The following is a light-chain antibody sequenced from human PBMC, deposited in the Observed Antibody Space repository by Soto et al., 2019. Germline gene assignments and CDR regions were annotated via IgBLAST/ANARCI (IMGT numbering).Light chain of an antibody. CDR3: QQLTDWPPQWT. CDR2: DAS. J-gene: IGKJ1*01. Sequence: EIGMTQSPATLSVSPGERATLSCRASQSISSYLAWYQQKPGQAPRLLIYDASSRATGIPARFSGSGSGTDFTLTISSLEPDAFAVYFCQQLTDWPPQWTFGQGNKVHIK. V-gene: IGKV3-11*01. CDR1: QSISSY.